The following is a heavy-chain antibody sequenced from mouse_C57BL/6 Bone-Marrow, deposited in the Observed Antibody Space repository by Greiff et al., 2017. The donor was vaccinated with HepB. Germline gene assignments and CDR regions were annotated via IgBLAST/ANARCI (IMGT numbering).Heavy chain of an antibody. CDR1: GYSITSGYY. CDR3: ARGRDSNSFAY. D-gene: IGHD2-5*01. J-gene: IGHJ3*01. V-gene: IGHV3-6*01. Sequence: EVKLQESGPGLVKPSQSLSLTCSVTGYSITSGYYWNWIRQFPGNKLEWMGYISYDGSNNYNPSLKNRISITRDTSKNQFFLKLNSVTTEDTATYYCARGRDSNSFAYWGQGTLVTVSA. CDR2: ISYDGSN.